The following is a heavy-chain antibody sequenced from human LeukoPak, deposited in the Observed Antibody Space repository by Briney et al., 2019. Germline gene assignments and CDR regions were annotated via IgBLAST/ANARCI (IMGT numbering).Heavy chain of an antibody. CDR2: MNPNSGNT. CDR3: ARDLGIAVADDY. V-gene: IGHV1-8*01. D-gene: IGHD6-19*01. Sequence: ASVKVSCKASGYTFTSYDINWVRQATGQGLEWMGWMNPNSGNTGYAQKFPGRVTMTRNTSISTAYMELSSLRSEDTAVYYCARDLGIAVADDYWGQGTLVTVSS. CDR1: GYTFTSYD. J-gene: IGHJ4*02.